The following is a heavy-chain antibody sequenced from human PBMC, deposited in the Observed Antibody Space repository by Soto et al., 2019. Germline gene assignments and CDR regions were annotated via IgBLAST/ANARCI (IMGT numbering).Heavy chain of an antibody. CDR2: ISANNDHT. Sequence: QVQLVQSGAEVKKPGASVKVSCKASGYTLNTYGITWVRQAPGQGLEWMGWISANNDHTNYPQKLQGRVTMTTNTSTRTAYVALRRLTSDDTTAYYCARGTYFDYWGQGTLVTVSS. J-gene: IGHJ4*02. CDR3: ARGTYFDY. CDR1: GYTLNTYG. V-gene: IGHV1-18*01.